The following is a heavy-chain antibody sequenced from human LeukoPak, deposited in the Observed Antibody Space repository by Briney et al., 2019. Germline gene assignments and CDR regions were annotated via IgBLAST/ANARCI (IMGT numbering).Heavy chain of an antibody. Sequence: SETLSLTCTVSGGSISSYYWSWIRQPPGKGLEWIGYIYYSGSTNYNPSLKSRVTISVDTSKNQFSLKLSSVTAADTAVYYCARATRGSQWLVTYWGQGTLVTVSS. CDR1: GGSISSYY. D-gene: IGHD6-19*01. CDR2: IYYSGST. V-gene: IGHV4-59*01. CDR3: ARATRGSQWLVTY. J-gene: IGHJ4*02.